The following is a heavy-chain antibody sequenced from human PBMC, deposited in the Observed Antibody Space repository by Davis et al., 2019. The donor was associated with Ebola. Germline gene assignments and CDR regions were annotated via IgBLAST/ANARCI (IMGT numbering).Heavy chain of an antibody. Sequence: SETLSLTCAVYGGSFSGYYWSWIRQAPGKGLEWIGEIDHSGSTNYNPSLKSRLTISVDTSKNQFSLKLSSVTAADMAVYYCARGALIAAAGTGKDFDYWGQGTLVTVSS. CDR1: GGSFSGYY. D-gene: IGHD6-13*01. V-gene: IGHV4-34*01. CDR2: IDHSGST. J-gene: IGHJ4*02. CDR3: ARGALIAAAGTGKDFDY.